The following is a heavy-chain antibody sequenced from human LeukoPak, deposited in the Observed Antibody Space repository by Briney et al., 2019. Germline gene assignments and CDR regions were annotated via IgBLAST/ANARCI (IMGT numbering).Heavy chain of an antibody. V-gene: IGHV1-46*01. J-gene: IGHJ4*02. CDR3: ARRSPGRYYFDY. D-gene: IGHD1-14*01. CDR1: GYTFTSYY. CDR2: MNPSGGTT. Sequence: ASVKVSCKASGYTFTSYYMHWVRQAPGQGLEWMGKMNPSGGTTNYAQKFQGRVTMTRDTSTSTVYMELSSLRSEGTAVYYCARRSPGRYYFDYWGQGTLVTVSS.